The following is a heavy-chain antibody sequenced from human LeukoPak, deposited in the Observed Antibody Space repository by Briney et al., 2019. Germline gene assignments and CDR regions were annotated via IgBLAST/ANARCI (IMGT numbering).Heavy chain of an antibody. CDR2: IKQDGSEK. CDR3: ARALDSSSSRYQAFEY. CDR1: GFTFSNYW. Sequence: GGSQRLSCEASGFTFSNYWMSWVRQAPGKGLEGAANIKQDGSEKDYADSGKGRFTISRDNANNSLYLQMNSLRAEDTAVYYCARALDSSSSRYQAFEYWGQGTLVTVSS. J-gene: IGHJ4*02. D-gene: IGHD2-2*01. V-gene: IGHV3-7*01.